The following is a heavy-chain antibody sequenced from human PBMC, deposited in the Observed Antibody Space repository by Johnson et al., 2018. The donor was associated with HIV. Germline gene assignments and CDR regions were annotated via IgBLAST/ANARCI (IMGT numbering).Heavy chain of an antibody. D-gene: IGHD3-22*01. CDR1: GFTVINNY. J-gene: IGHJ3*02. CDR3: AILPDYYDSSGYYHDDAFDI. CDR2: IYSRDTT. Sequence: VQLVESGGGLVQPGGSLRLSCAASGFTVINNYMTWVRQAPGKGLEWVSIIYSRDTTYYADSVKGRFTISRDNSKNTLYLQMNSLRAEDTAVYYCAILPDYYDSSGYYHDDAFDIWGQGTMVTVSS. V-gene: IGHV3-66*01.